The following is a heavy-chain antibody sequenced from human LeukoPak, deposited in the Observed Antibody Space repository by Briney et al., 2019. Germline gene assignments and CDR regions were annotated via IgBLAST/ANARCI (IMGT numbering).Heavy chain of an antibody. CDR1: GYSISSGYY. CDR2: IYYTGGT. Sequence: SETLSLTCSVSGYSISSGYYWGWIRQPPGRGLEWIGSIYYTGGTLYNPSLKSRVSMSVDTSTNRFSLKLTSVTAADTAVYYCASRSGYYTYYFDYWGQGTLVTVSS. V-gene: IGHV4-38-2*02. CDR3: ASRSGYYTYYFDY. J-gene: IGHJ4*02. D-gene: IGHD3-22*01.